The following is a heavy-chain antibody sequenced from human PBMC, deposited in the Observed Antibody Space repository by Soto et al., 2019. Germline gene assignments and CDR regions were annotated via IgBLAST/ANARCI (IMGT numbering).Heavy chain of an antibody. V-gene: IGHV3-49*03. CDR1: GFTFGDYA. CDR2: IRSKAYGGTT. D-gene: IGHD2-2*01. J-gene: IGHJ6*03. Sequence: GGSLRLSCTASGFTFGDYAMSWFRQAPGKGLEWVGFIRSKAYGGTTEYAASVKGRFTISRDDSKSIAYLQMNSLKTEDTAVYYCTRELKQLLPPHYYYYYMDVWGKGTTVTVSS. CDR3: TRELKQLLPPHYYYYYMDV.